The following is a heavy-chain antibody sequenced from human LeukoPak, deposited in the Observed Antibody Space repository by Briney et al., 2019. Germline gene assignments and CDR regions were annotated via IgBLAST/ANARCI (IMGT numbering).Heavy chain of an antibody. CDR2: ITTGGDTT. CDR1: GITFSRLP. Sequence: GGSLRLSCAVSGITFSRLPMTWVRQAPGKGLQWVSAITTGGDTTFYADSVKGRFTISRDNSKNTLYLQMNSLTAEDAAVYYCAKDRHIAAAGTTPQAEYFQHWGQGTLVTVSS. V-gene: IGHV3-23*01. J-gene: IGHJ1*01. CDR3: AKDRHIAAAGTTPQAEYFQH. D-gene: IGHD6-13*01.